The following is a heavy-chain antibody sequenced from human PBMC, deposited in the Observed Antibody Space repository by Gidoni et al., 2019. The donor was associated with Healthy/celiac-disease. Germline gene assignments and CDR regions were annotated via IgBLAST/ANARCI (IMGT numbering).Heavy chain of an antibody. CDR1: GFTFSSYW. Sequence: EVQLVESGGGLVQPGGSLRVSCAASGFTFSSYWMSWVRQAPGKGLEWVAIIKQDGSEKYYVDSVKGRFTISRDNAKNSLYLQMNSLRAEDTAVYYCARAERPYYYYGMDVWGQGTTVTVSS. V-gene: IGHV3-7*01. D-gene: IGHD6-25*01. CDR2: IKQDGSEK. CDR3: ARAERPYYYYGMDV. J-gene: IGHJ6*02.